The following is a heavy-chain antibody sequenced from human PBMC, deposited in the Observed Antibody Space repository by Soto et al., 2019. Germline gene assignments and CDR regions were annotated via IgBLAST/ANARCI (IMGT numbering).Heavy chain of an antibody. Sequence: GGSLRLSCAASGFTFSDYYMSWFRQAPGKGLEWVSAISGSGGSTYYADSVKGRFTISRDNSKNTLYLQMNSLRAEDTAVYYCAKVSGGDYVSLYYGMDVWGQGTTVTVSS. D-gene: IGHD2-21*02. J-gene: IGHJ6*02. CDR3: AKVSGGDYVSLYYGMDV. V-gene: IGHV3-23*01. CDR1: GFTFSDYY. CDR2: ISGSGGST.